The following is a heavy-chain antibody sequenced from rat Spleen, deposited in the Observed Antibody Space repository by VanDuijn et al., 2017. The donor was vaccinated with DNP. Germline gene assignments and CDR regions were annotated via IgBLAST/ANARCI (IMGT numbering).Heavy chain of an antibody. J-gene: IGHJ2*01. D-gene: IGHD1-9*01. CDR3: TTDGYYGYTSFDY. V-gene: IGHV5S10*01. Sequence: EVQLVESGGGLVQPGNSLKLSCADSGFTFSNHDMAWVRQAPKKGLEWVAAISYDGASTYYRDSVKGRFTISRDNAKSTLDLQMDSLRSEDTATYYCTTDGYYGYTSFDYWGQGVMVTVSS. CDR1: GFTFSNHD. CDR2: ISYDGAST.